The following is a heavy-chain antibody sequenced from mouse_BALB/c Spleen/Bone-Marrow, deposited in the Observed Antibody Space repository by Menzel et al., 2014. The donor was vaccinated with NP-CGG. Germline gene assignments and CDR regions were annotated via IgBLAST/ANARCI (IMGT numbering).Heavy chain of an antibody. CDR2: IDPSDSYS. J-gene: IGHJ4*01. Sequence: VKLMESGAELVKPGASVKLSCKASGYTFTNYWMHWVKQRPGQGLEWIGEIDPSDSYSNYNQNFKGKATLTVDKSSSTAYMQLTSLTSEDSAVYYCARGVVYYYAMDYWGQGTPVTVSS. V-gene: IGHV1-69*02. CDR1: GYTFTNYW. CDR3: ARGVVYYYAMDY.